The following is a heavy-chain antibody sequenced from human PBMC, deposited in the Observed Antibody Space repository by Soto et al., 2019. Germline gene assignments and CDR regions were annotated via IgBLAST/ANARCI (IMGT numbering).Heavy chain of an antibody. CDR3: ARDIDNRDYYYGLDV. J-gene: IGHJ6*02. CDR2: ISNSGNTI. CDR1: GFVFKNYE. D-gene: IGHD1-20*01. Sequence: VGSLRLSGVASGFVFKNYEMNWVRQAPWKGLEWISYISNSGNTIYVADSMRGRFTISRDNAKNSLFLQMNSLRADDTAVYYCARDIDNRDYYYGLDVWGQGTTVTVSS. V-gene: IGHV3-48*03.